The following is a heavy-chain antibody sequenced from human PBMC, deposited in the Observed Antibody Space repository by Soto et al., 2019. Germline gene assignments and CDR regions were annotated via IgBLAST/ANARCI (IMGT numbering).Heavy chain of an antibody. J-gene: IGHJ2*01. CDR3: ARARGDYNSSWLWYITH. CDR2: INIAGAI. D-gene: IGHD3-22*01. CDR1: GASISSHN. V-gene: IGHV4-4*07. Sequence: SETLSLTCSVSGASISSHNWVWIRQPAGKGPEWVGRINIAGAINYSPSLKTRVTMSIDTSTNQFSLNLRSVTAADTAMYSCARARGDYNSSWLWYITHWAPGTLVTVTS.